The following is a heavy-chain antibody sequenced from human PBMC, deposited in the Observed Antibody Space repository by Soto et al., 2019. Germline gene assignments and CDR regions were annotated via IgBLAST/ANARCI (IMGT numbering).Heavy chain of an antibody. J-gene: IGHJ4*02. D-gene: IGHD1-26*01. Sequence: GGSLRLSCSASGVTFSSYAINWVRQAPGKGLEWVSAIGASGAGTYYAEYVKGRFTISRDNSKNTLYLQMNSLRAEDTAVYYCALRKTGSYFDYWGQGTLVTVSS. CDR1: GVTFSSYA. CDR3: ALRKTGSYFDY. V-gene: IGHV3-23*01. CDR2: IGASGAGT.